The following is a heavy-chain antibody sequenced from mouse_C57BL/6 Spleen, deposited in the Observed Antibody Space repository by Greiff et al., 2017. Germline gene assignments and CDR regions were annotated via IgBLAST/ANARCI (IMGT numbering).Heavy chain of an antibody. V-gene: IGHV10-3*01. CDR3: VRDSAHYYYGSSYGYAMDY. Sequence: EVKLQESGGGLVQPKGSLKLSCAASGFTFNTYAMHWVRQAPGKGLEWVARIRSKSSNYATYYADSVKDRFTISRDDSQRMLYLQMNNLKTEDTAMYYCVRDSAHYYYGSSYGYAMDYWGQGTSVTVSS. D-gene: IGHD1-1*01. J-gene: IGHJ4*01. CDR2: IRSKSSNYAT. CDR1: GFTFNTYA.